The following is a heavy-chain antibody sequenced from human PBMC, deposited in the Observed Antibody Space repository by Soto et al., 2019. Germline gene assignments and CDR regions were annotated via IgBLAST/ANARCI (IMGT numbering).Heavy chain of an antibody. CDR2: ISGGGTTM. Sequence: GGSLRLSXAASGFRFSDHYMTWIRQAPGKGLEWVSKISGGGTTMYYADSVKGRFTVSRDNAKNSLYLQMNSLRAEDTAVYYCAGDPFYYASGFWGRGTLVTVSS. CDR3: AGDPFYYASGF. V-gene: IGHV3-11*01. CDR1: GFRFSDHY. D-gene: IGHD3-10*01. J-gene: IGHJ4*02.